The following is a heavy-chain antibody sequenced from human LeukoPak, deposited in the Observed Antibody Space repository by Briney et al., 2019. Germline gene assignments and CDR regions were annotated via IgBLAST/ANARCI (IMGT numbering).Heavy chain of an antibody. J-gene: IGHJ6*02. Sequence: GGSLRLSCAASGFTVSSNYMSWVRQAPGKGMVWVSVIYSGGSTYYADSVKGRSTISRDNSKNTLYLQMNSLRAEDTAVYYCARALNDPYYYYYGMDVWGQGTTVTVSS. CDR3: ARALNDPYYYYYGMDV. CDR1: GFTVSSNY. CDR2: IYSGGST. V-gene: IGHV3-53*01. D-gene: IGHD1-1*01.